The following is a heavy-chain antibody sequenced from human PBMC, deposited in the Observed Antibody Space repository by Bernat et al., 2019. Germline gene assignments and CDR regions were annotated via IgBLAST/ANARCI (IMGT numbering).Heavy chain of an antibody. J-gene: IGHJ5*02. Sequence: EMQLVESGGGLVKPGGSLRLSCTASGFTFSDFSMNWVRQAPGKGLEWLSYISRISSHIYYADSVKGRFTISRDNAKSILYLQMNSLRADDTAVYYCAGDPADSLTRNWFDPWGQGTLVTVSS. D-gene: IGHD4-4*01. CDR1: GFTFSDFS. V-gene: IGHV3-21*05. CDR2: ISRISSHI. CDR3: AGDPADSLTRNWFDP.